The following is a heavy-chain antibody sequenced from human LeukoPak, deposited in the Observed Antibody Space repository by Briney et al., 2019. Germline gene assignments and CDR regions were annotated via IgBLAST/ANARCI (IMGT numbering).Heavy chain of an antibody. D-gene: IGHD3-10*01. V-gene: IGHV3-21*01. Sequence: GGSLRLSCAASGFTFSSYSMNWVRQAPGKGLEWVSSISSSSSYIYYADSVKGRFTISRDNSKNTLYLQMNSLRAEDTAVYYCAKGLNYYGSGSYYKPSLYYYYYGMDVWGQGTTVTVSS. CDR2: ISSSSSYI. J-gene: IGHJ6*02. CDR1: GFTFSSYS. CDR3: AKGLNYYGSGSYYKPSLYYYYYGMDV.